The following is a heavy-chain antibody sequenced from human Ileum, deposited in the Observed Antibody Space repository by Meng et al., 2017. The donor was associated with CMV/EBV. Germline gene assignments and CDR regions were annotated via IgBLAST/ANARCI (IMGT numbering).Heavy chain of an antibody. J-gene: IGHJ4*02. Sequence: GSLRLSCTVSGGSISRYYWSWIRQPPGKGLEWIGYIYYSGSTNYNPSLKSRVTISVDTSKNQFSLKLSSVTAADTAVYYCARAGGSVSGNFDYWGQGTLVTVSS. CDR2: IYYSGST. V-gene: IGHV4-59*01. D-gene: IGHD1-26*01. CDR3: ARAGGSVSGNFDY. CDR1: GGSISRYY.